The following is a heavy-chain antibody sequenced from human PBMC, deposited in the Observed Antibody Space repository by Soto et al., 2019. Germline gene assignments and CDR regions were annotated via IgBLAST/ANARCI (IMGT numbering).Heavy chain of an antibody. CDR2: ISAYNGNT. V-gene: IGHV1-18*01. Sequence: ASVKVSCKASGYTFTSYGISWVRQAPGQGLEWMGWISAYNGNTNYAQKLQGRVTMTTDTSTSTAYMELRSLRSDDTAVYYCARGSTKFSDAGAFDIWGQGTMVTVSS. CDR3: ARGSTKFSDAGAFDI. CDR1: GYTFTSYG. D-gene: IGHD3-10*02. J-gene: IGHJ3*02.